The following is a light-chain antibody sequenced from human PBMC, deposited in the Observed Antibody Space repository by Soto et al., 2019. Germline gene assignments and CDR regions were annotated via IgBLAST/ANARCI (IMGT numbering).Light chain of an antibody. CDR1: QSIGSW. J-gene: IGKJ1*01. CDR2: DGA. CDR3: QQYNKFPPT. V-gene: IGKV1-5*01. Sequence: DIQMTQSPSTLSASVGDRVTMTCRASQSIGSWLAWYQHKPGRAPKLLIFDGARLESGVPSRFSGSGSGTEFTFTISSLQPEDFATYYCQQYNKFPPTFGQGTKVKL.